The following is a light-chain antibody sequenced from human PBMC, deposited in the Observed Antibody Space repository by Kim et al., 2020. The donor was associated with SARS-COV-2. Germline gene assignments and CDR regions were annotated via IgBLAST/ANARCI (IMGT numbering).Light chain of an antibody. CDR1: KLGDKY. V-gene: IGLV3-1*01. CDR2: QES. J-gene: IGLJ2*01. CDR3: QAWDSSTVV. Sequence: SVSPGQTASITCAGDKLGDKYACWYHQKPGQSPVVVIYQESKRPSGIPERFSGSNSGNTATLTISGTQAMDEADYYCQAWDSSTVVFGGGTKLTVL.